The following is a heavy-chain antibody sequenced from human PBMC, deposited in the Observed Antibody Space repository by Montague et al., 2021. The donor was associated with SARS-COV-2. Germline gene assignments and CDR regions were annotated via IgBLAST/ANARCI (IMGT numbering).Heavy chain of an antibody. J-gene: IGHJ4*02. V-gene: IGHV4-34*01. D-gene: IGHD3-9*01. Sequence: SETLSLTCAVYGGSLMNHYWTWVRQPPGNGLEWVGEVNQSGRTTHYNPSLRSRVTISVDRSNNQVSLTLESVTAADTAVYYCARVPLHFDGFDYWGQGSLVTVSS. CDR3: ARVPLHFDGFDY. CDR1: GGSLMNHY. CDR2: VNQSGRTT.